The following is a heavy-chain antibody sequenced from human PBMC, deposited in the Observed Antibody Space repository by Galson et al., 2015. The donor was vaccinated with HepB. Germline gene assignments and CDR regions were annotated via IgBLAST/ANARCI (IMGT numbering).Heavy chain of an antibody. CDR3: ARVADVDYGDHSHFDY. V-gene: IGHV3-11*06. CDR2: ISHSTLYT. Sequence: SLRLSCAASGFTFSDYYMSWIRQAPGKGLEWLSYISHSTLYTNYADSVKGRITISRDNARNSLYLQLHSLRAEDTAVYYCARVADVDYGDHSHFDYWGQGTLVTASS. J-gene: IGHJ4*02. D-gene: IGHD4-17*01. CDR1: GFTFSDYY.